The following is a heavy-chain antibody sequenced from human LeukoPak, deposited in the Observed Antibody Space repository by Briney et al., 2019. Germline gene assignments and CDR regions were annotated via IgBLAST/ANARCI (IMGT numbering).Heavy chain of an antibody. D-gene: IGHD3-10*01. J-gene: IGHJ4*02. CDR1: GFTFSSYG. CDR3: AKDLYYYGSVDY. CDR2: ISYDGSNE. V-gene: IGHV3-30*18. Sequence: GGSLRLSCAASGFTFSSYGMPWVRQAPGKGLEWVAVISYDGSNEYYADSVKGRFTISRDNSKNTLYLQMNSLRAEDTAVYYCAKDLYYYGSVDYWGQGTLVTVSS.